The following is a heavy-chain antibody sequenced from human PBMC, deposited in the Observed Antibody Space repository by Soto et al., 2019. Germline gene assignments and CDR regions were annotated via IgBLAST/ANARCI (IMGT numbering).Heavy chain of an antibody. CDR3: ARDLIVVVPAAISPWDHYYYYYGMDV. J-gene: IGHJ6*02. CDR2: INPSGGST. CDR1: GYTFTSYY. Sequence: ASVKVSCKVSGYTFTSYYMHWVRQAPGQGLEWMGIINPSGGSTSYAQRFQGRVTMTRDTSTSTVYMELSSLRSEDTAVYYCARDLIVVVPAAISPWDHYYYYYGMDVWGQGTTVTVSS. V-gene: IGHV1-46*01. D-gene: IGHD2-2*02.